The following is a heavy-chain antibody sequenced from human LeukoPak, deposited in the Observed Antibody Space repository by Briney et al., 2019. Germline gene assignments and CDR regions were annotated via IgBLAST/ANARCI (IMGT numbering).Heavy chain of an antibody. CDR1: GFTFSSYA. CDR3: AKDYYGSGSYYSDGSPFDC. CDR2: ISGSGGST. J-gene: IGHJ4*02. Sequence: PGGSLRLSCAASGFTFSSYAMSWVRQAPGKGLEWVSAISGSGGSTYYAGSVKGRFTISRDNSKNTLYLQMNSLRAEDTAVYYCAKDYYGSGSYYSDGSPFDCWGQGTLVTVSS. D-gene: IGHD3-10*01. V-gene: IGHV3-23*01.